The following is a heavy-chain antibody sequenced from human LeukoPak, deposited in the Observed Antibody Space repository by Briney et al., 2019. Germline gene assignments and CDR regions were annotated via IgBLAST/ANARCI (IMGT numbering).Heavy chain of an antibody. CDR1: GGTFNSYT. V-gene: IGHV1-69*13. Sequence: SVKVSCKASGGTFNSYTISWVRQAPGQGLEWMGGISPIFGTTNYAQKFQGRVTISADESTNTAYMELSSLRSEDTAVYYCARDLLPYGSGNSMGDWGQGTLVTVSS. J-gene: IGHJ4*02. D-gene: IGHD3-10*01. CDR3: ARDLLPYGSGNSMGD. CDR2: ISPIFGTT.